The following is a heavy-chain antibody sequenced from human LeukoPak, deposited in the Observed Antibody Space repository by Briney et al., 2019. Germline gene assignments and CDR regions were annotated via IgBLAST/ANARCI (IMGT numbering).Heavy chain of an antibody. CDR3: ARVQF. CDR2: IYYSGST. J-gene: IGHJ4*02. Sequence: KPSATLSLTSTASGGSISSSYWSWLRHPPGKVQGWTGIIYYSGSTNYNPSLKSRFTISIDKSKNQFYLQLNCLTAEDTAVYYCARVQFWGQGTLVTVSS. V-gene: IGHV4-59*01. CDR1: GGSISSSY.